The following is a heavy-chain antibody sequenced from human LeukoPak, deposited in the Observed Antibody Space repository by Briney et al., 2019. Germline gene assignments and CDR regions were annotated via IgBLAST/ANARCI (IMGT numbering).Heavy chain of an antibody. CDR2: IYYSGST. CDR1: GGXXSXXX. Sequence: GGXXSXXXWSXIRQPPGKGLEWIGYIYYSGSTNYNPSLKSRVTISVDTSKNQFSLKLSSVTAADTAVYYCARKRYTAMGYFDYWGQGTLVTVSS. D-gene: IGHD5-18*01. J-gene: IGHJ4*02. CDR3: ARKRYTAMGYFDY. V-gene: IGHV4-59*01.